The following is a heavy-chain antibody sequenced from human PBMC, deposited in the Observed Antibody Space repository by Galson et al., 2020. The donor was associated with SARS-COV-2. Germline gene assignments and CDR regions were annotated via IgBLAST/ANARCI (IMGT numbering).Heavy chain of an antibody. CDR3: ASHPCSSTSCQYYYGMDV. J-gene: IGHJ6*02. D-gene: IGHD2-2*01. CDR1: GSMFSKYA. Sequence: TGGSLRLSCVSSGSMFSKYAMSWVRQAPGKGLEWVSSISSSSSYIYYADSVKGRFTISRDNAKNSLYLQMNSLRAEDTAVYYCASHPCSSTSCQYYYGMDVWGQGTTVTVSS. CDR2: ISSSSSYI. V-gene: IGHV3-21*01.